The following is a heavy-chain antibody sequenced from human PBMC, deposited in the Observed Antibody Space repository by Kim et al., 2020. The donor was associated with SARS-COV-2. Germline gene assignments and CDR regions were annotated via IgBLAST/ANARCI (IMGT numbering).Heavy chain of an antibody. V-gene: IGHV3-30*04. J-gene: IGHJ6*02. Sequence: GGSLRLSCAASGFTFSSYAMHWVRQAPGKGLEWVAVISYDGSNKYYADSVKGRFTISRDNSKNTLYLQMNSLRAEDTAVYYCARKPEDYIYYYYYGMDVWGQGTTVTVSS. CDR1: GFTFSSYA. CDR3: ARKPEDYIYYYYYGMDV. CDR2: ISYDGSNK. D-gene: IGHD4-4*01.